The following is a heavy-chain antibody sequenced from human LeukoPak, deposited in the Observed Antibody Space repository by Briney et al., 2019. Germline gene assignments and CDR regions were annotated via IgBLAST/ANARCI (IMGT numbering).Heavy chain of an antibody. V-gene: IGHV4-38-2*01. CDR3: ARRARSWPTFEY. Sequence: PSETLSLTCAVSGYSISSGYYCGWIRQPPGKGLEWIGSIYHSGNTYYNPSLKSRVTISVDTSKNQFSLKLSSVTAADTAVYYCARRARSWPTFEYWGQGTLVTVSS. CDR2: IYHSGNT. CDR1: GYSISSGYY. J-gene: IGHJ4*02. D-gene: IGHD2-15*01.